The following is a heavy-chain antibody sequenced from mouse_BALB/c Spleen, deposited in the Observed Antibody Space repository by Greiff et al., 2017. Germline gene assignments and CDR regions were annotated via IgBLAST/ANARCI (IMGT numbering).Heavy chain of an antibody. D-gene: IGHD2-10*02. J-gene: IGHJ4*01. Sequence: QVQLKESGAELVRPGVSVKISCKGSGYTFTDYAMHWVKQSHAKSLEWIGVISTYYGDASYNQKFKGKATMTVDKSSSTAYMELARLTSEDSAIYYCAREYGNYEGAMDYWGQGTSVTVSS. CDR1: GYTFTDYA. V-gene: IGHV1S137*01. CDR3: AREYGNYEGAMDY. CDR2: ISTYYGDA.